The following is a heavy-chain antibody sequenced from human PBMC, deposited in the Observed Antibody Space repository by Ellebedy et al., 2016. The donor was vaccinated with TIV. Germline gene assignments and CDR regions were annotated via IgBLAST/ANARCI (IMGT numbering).Heavy chain of an antibody. V-gene: IGHV3-21*01. CDR3: ARDANPSRTTGTGGLDV. CDR2: ITIRSNYI. Sequence: PGGSLRLSCVASGFTFGIYAMSWVRQAPGKGLEWVSSITIRSNYIYYADSLKGRFTISRDDAKNSLSLQMNSPRAEDTAVYYCARDANPSRTTGTGGLDVWGQGTTVTVSS. J-gene: IGHJ6*02. CDR1: GFTFGIYA. D-gene: IGHD1-1*01.